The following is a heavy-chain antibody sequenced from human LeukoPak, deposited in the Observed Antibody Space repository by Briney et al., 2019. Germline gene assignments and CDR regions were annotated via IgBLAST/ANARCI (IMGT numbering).Heavy chain of an antibody. Sequence: SQTLSLTCTVSGGSISSGAYYWSWIRQQPGKGLEWIGYIYYSGSTYYNPSLKSQITISGDTSKNQFSLKLSSVTAADTAVYYCARAGPMVRGYYYYGMDVWGQGTTVTVSS. D-gene: IGHD3-10*01. CDR1: GGSISSGAYY. CDR3: ARAGPMVRGYYYYGMDV. J-gene: IGHJ6*02. V-gene: IGHV4-31*01. CDR2: IYYSGST.